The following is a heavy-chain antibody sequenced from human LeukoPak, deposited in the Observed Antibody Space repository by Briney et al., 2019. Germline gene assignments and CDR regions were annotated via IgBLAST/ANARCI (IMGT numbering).Heavy chain of an antibody. CDR2: ITASGGNT. V-gene: IGHV3-23*01. J-gene: IGHJ4*02. Sequence: GGSLRLSCAASGFTFGSYAMGWVRQAPGKGLEWVSAITASGGNTYYADSVKGRFTISRDNSKNTLYLQVNSLRAEDTAVYYCAKGNGYSYGRYYFDYWGQGTLVTVSS. CDR1: GFTFGSYA. CDR3: AKGNGYSYGRYYFDY. D-gene: IGHD5-18*01.